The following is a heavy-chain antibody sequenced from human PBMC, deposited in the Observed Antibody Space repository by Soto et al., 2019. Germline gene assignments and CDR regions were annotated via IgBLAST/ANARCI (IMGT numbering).Heavy chain of an antibody. CDR1: AIYISRYY. J-gene: IGHJ6*02. CDR2: MYNTGST. D-gene: IGHD2-21*02. Sequence: SETLSSTCTVPAIYISRYYLSLIPQPPKMGLEWIGYMYNTGSTVYNPSFKSRVTISVDTSKNQFSLKLNSVTAADTAVYYCARDLWGYCGTDCYPLDVWGQGTTVTVSS. CDR3: ARDLWGYCGTDCYPLDV. V-gene: IGHV4-59*01.